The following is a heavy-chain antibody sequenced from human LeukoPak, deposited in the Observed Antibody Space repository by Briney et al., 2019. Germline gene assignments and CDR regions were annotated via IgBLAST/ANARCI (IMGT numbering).Heavy chain of an antibody. D-gene: IGHD2-2*01. CDR1: GFTFSSYS. J-gene: IGHJ5*02. CDR3: ARDWVGYCSSTSCYNWFDP. V-gene: IGHV3-30*03. Sequence: GGSLRLSCAASGFTFSSYSMNWVRQAPGKGLEWVAVISYDGSNKYYADSVKGRFTISRDNSKNTLYLQMNSLRAEDTAVYYCARDWVGYCSSTSCYNWFDPWGQGTLVTVSS. CDR2: ISYDGSNK.